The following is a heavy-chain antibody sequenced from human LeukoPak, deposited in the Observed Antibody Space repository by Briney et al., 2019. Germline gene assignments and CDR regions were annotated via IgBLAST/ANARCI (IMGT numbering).Heavy chain of an antibody. Sequence: ASVRVSCKASGYIFTSYGLSWVRQAPGQGLEWMGWISADNGHTHYAQKFQGRLTITRNMSTRTVDMELRSLRSDDTAVYYCARDMRHYRYYESDEYYFNFEYWGQGTLVTVSS. CDR2: ISADNGHT. J-gene: IGHJ4*02. V-gene: IGHV1-18*01. CDR3: ARDMRHYRYYESDEYYFNFEY. CDR1: GYIFTSYG. D-gene: IGHD3-22*01.